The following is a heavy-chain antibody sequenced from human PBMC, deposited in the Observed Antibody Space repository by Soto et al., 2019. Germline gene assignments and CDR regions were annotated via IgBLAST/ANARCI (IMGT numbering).Heavy chain of an antibody. V-gene: IGHV1-18*01. CDR2: ISAYNGNT. D-gene: IGHD4-4*01. J-gene: IGHJ6*02. CDR3: ARGDYSNYGFGYYYYGMGV. CDR1: GYTFTSYG. Sequence: ASVKVSCKASGYTFTSYGISWVRQAPGQGLEWMGWISAYNGNTNYAQKLQGRVTMTTDTSTSTAYMELRSLRSDDTAVYYCARGDYSNYGFGYYYYGMGVWGQGTTVTVSS.